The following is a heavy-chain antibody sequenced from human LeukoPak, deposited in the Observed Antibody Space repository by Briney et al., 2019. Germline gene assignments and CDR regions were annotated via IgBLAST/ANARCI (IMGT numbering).Heavy chain of an antibody. Sequence: SETLSLTCAVYGGSFSGYYWSWIRQPPGKGLEWIGEINHSGSTNYNPSLKSRVTISVDTSKNQFSLKLSSVTAADTAVYYCAREEVTINAFDIWGQGTMVTVSS. V-gene: IGHV4-34*01. D-gene: IGHD3-10*01. CDR1: GGSFSGYY. CDR3: AREEVTINAFDI. J-gene: IGHJ3*02. CDR2: INHSGST.